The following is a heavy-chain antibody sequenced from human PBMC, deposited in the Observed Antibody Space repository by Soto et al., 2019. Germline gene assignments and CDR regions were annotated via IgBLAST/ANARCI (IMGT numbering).Heavy chain of an antibody. J-gene: IGHJ4*02. D-gene: IGHD6-6*01. CDR3: ARDPSYSSSSFEGDY. Sequence: GASVKVSCTASGGTFSSYTISWVRQAPGQGLEWMGRIIPILGIANYAQKFQGRVTITADKSTSTAYMELSSLRSEDTAVYYCARDPSYSSSSFEGDYWGQGTLVTVSS. CDR2: IIPILGIA. CDR1: GGTFSSYT. V-gene: IGHV1-69*04.